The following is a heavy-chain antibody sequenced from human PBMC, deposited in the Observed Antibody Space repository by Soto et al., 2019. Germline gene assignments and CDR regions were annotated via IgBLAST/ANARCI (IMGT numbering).Heavy chain of an antibody. J-gene: IGHJ4*02. Sequence: PGGSLRLSCAASGFSFSGHSMNWVRQAPGKGLEWVSYISSSSSTTYHADSVKGRFTISRDNAKNSLYLQMNSLRAEDTAVYYCARLPAGITGTGRDFWGLGTLVTVSS. D-gene: IGHD1-7*01. CDR2: ISSSSSTT. CDR1: GFSFSGHS. V-gene: IGHV3-48*01. CDR3: ARLPAGITGTGRDF.